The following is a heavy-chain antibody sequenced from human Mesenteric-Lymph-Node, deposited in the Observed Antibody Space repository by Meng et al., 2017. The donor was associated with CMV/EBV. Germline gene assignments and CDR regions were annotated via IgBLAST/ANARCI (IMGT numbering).Heavy chain of an antibody. D-gene: IGHD4-11*01. Sequence: GESLKISCAASGFTLSYYVMTWVRQAPGKGLEWVSTISGGGSGTYYTDSVKGRFTISTDYSKNTLYLQMNSLRAEDTAVYYCARGTVIPYYYYGMDVWGQGTTVTVSS. CDR3: ARGTVIPYYYYGMDV. V-gene: IGHV3-23*01. J-gene: IGHJ6*02. CDR1: GFTLSYYV. CDR2: ISGGGSGT.